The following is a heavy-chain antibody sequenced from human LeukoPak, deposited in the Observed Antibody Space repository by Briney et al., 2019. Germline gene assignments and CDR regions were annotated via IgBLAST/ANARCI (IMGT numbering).Heavy chain of an antibody. V-gene: IGHV3-7*01. CDR1: GFTFSSYW. CDR3: ARDHYGDYVFDY. Sequence: GGSLRLSCAASGFTFSSYWMNWARQAPGKGLEWVASINHNGNVNYYVDSVKGRFTISRDNAKNSLYLQMNSLRAEDTAVYYCARDHYGDYVFDYWGQGTLVTVSS. J-gene: IGHJ4*02. CDR2: INHNGNVN. D-gene: IGHD4-17*01.